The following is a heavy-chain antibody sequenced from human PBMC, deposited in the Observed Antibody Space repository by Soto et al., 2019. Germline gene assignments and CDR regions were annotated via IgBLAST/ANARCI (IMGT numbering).Heavy chain of an antibody. CDR3: ARDNDYDFWSGPYYFVC. D-gene: IGHD3-3*01. J-gene: IGHJ4*02. CDR2: ISISSSYI. Sequence: GGSLRLSCAASGFTFSSYSMNWVRQAPGKGLEWVSSISISSSYIYYADSVKGRFTISRDNAKNSLYLQMNSLRAEDTAVYYCARDNDYDFWSGPYYFVCWGQGTLVTVSS. CDR1: GFTFSSYS. V-gene: IGHV3-21*01.